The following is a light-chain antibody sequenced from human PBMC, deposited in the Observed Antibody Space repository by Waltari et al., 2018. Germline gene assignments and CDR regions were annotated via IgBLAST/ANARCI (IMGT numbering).Light chain of an antibody. CDR3: CSYAGSYPSYV. V-gene: IGLV2-11*01. Sequence: QSALTQPRSVSGSPGQSVTISCTGTSSDVGGYNYVSWCQQHPGKAPKLMIYDVSKRPSGVPDRFSGSKSGNTASLTISGLQAEDEADYYCCSYAGSYPSYVFGTGTKVTVL. CDR2: DVS. J-gene: IGLJ1*01. CDR1: SSDVGGYNY.